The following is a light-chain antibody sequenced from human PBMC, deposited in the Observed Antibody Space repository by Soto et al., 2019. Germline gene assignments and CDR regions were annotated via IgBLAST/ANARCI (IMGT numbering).Light chain of an antibody. CDR3: QQYNSYWWT. V-gene: IGKV1-5*01. CDR1: QSISSW. CDR2: DAS. Sequence: DIQMTQSPSTLSASVGDRVTITCRASQSISSWLAWYQQKPGKAPKLLIYDASSVESGVPSRFSGSGSGTEFTLTISSLQPDDFATYYCQQYNSYWWTFGQRTKVEIK. J-gene: IGKJ1*01.